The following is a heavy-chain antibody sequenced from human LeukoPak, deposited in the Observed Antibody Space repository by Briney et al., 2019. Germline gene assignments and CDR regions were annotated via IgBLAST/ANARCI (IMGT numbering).Heavy chain of an antibody. CDR2: INHSGST. Sequence: TSETLSLTCTVSGGSISSGGYYWSWIRQPPGKGLEWIGEINHSGSTNYNPSLKSRVTISVDTSKNQFSLKLSSVTAADTAVYYCARGSGSSWYLRWGQGTLVTVSS. CDR1: GGSISSGGYY. D-gene: IGHD6-13*01. V-gene: IGHV4-39*07. J-gene: IGHJ4*02. CDR3: ARGSGSSWYLR.